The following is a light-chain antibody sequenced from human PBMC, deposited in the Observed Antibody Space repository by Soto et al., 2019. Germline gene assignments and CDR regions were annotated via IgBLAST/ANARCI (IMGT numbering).Light chain of an antibody. V-gene: IGKV1-33*01. J-gene: IGKJ5*01. CDR2: DAS. Sequence: DIQMTQSPTSLSASVGDRVIITCQASQDISNFLNWYQQKPGKAPKLLIYDASHLESGVPSRFSGSGSGTDFTFTISSLQPEDFATYYCQQYESLPLTFGQGTRLEIK. CDR3: QQYESLPLT. CDR1: QDISNF.